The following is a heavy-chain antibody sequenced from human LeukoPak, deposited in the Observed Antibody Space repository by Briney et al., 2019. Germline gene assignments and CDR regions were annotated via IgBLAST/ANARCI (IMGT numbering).Heavy chain of an antibody. CDR3: TTEYYYDSSGYYSDAFDI. CDR2: IKSKTDGGTT. Sequence: PGGSLRLSCAASGFTFSNAWMSWVRQAPGKGLEWVGRIKSKTDGGTTDYAAPVKGRFTIPRDDSKNTLYLQMNSLKTEDAAVYYCTTEYYYDSSGYYSDAFDIWGQGTMVTVSS. CDR1: GFTFSNAW. D-gene: IGHD3-22*01. J-gene: IGHJ3*02. V-gene: IGHV3-15*01.